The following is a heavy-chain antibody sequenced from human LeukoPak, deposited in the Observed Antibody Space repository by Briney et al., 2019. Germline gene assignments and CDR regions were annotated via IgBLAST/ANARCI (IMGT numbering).Heavy chain of an antibody. V-gene: IGHV1-18*01. D-gene: IGHD3-22*01. CDR1: GYTFTSYG. CDR2: ISAYNGNT. J-gene: IGHJ4*02. Sequence: ASVKVSCKASGYTFTSYGINWVRQAPGQGLEWMGWISAYNGNTNYAQKLQGRVTMTTDTSTSTAYMELRSLRSDDTAVYYCARGRGDYYDSSGYYDYWGQGTLVTVSS. CDR3: ARGRGDYYDSSGYYDY.